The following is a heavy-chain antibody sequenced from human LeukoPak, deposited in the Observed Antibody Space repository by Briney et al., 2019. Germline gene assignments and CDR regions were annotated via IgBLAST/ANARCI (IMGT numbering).Heavy chain of an antibody. D-gene: IGHD2-2*01. J-gene: IGHJ4*02. CDR3: AREGAFLLGYCSSTSCHSHFDY. V-gene: IGHV1-2*02. Sequence: ASVKVSCKASGYTFTGYYMHWVRQAPGQGLEWMGWINPNSGGTNYAQKFQGRVTMTRDTSISTAYMELSSLRSEDTAVYYCAREGAFLLGYCSSTSCHSHFDYWGQGTLVTVSS. CDR2: INPNSGGT. CDR1: GYTFTGYY.